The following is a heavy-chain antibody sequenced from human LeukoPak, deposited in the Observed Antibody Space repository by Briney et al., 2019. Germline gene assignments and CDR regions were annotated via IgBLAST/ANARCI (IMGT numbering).Heavy chain of an antibody. CDR1: GFTVSSNY. CDR3: ARSSSWYGVDY. J-gene: IGHJ4*02. CDR2: IYSGGRT. Sequence: GGSLRLSCAASGFTVSSNYMSWVRQAPGKGLEWVSVIYSGGRTYYADSVMGRLTISRDNTKNTLYLQMNSLRAEDTAVYYCARSSSWYGVDYWGQGTLVTVSS. D-gene: IGHD6-13*01. V-gene: IGHV3-53*01.